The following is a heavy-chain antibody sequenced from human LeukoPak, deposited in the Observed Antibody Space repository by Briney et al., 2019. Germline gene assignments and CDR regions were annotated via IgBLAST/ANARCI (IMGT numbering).Heavy chain of an antibody. Sequence: GGSLRLSCAASGFIFSDYSMNWVRQAPGKGLEWVSYIRRSHNTKWYADSVKGRFTISTDIAKNSVYLQMNSLRAEDTAVYYCARDDRYAFDFWGQGTIVSVSS. CDR3: ARDDRYAFDF. D-gene: IGHD3-16*02. CDR1: GFIFSDYS. J-gene: IGHJ3*01. CDR2: IRRSHNTK. V-gene: IGHV3-48*01.